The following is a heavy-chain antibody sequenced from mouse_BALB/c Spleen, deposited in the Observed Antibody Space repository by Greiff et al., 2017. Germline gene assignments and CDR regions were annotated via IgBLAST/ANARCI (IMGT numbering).Heavy chain of an antibody. J-gene: IGHJ4*01. CDR3: ARAYGSSYDYAMDY. D-gene: IGHD1-1*01. Sequence: VQLQQSGAELAKPGASVKMSCKASGYTFTSYWMHWVKQRPGQGLEWIGYINPSTGYTEYNQKFKDKATLTADKSSSTAYMQLSSLTSEDSAVYYGARAYGSSYDYAMDYWGQGTSVTVSS. CDR1: GYTFTSYW. CDR2: INPSTGYT. V-gene: IGHV1-7*01.